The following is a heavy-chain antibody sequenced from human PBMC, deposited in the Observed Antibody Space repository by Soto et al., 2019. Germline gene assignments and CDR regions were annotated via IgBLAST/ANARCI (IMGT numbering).Heavy chain of an antibody. J-gene: IGHJ6*02. D-gene: IGHD2-15*01. Sequence: ASVKVSCKASGYTFNSYYIHWVRREPGQGLEWMGIINPSGGSTSYAQKFQGRVTMTRDTSTSTVYMELSSLRSEDTGVYYCAREVVAAIEIFYYYYGMDVWGQGTTVTVSS. CDR2: INPSGGST. CDR1: GYTFNSYY. CDR3: AREVVAAIEIFYYYYGMDV. V-gene: IGHV1-46*02.